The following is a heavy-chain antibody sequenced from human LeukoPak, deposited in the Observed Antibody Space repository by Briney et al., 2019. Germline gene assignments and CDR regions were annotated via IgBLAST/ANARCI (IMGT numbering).Heavy chain of an antibody. V-gene: IGHV1-18*01. CDR2: ISAYNGNT. CDR3: ARVENNYGDSDYFYY. D-gene: IGHD4-17*01. Sequence: ASVKVSCKASGYTFTSYGISWVRQAPGQELEWMGWISAYNGNTNYAQKLQGRVTMTTDTSTSTAYMGLRSLRADDTAVCFCARVENNYGDSDYFYYWGQGALVTVSS. J-gene: IGHJ4*02. CDR1: GYTFTSYG.